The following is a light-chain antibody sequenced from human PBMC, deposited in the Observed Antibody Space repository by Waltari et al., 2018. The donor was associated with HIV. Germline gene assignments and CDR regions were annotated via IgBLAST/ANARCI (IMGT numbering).Light chain of an antibody. CDR2: GAS. Sequence: EIVLTQSPGTLSLSPGERAALSCRASQSVSSGNLAWYQQKPGQAPRLLIYGASIRATGIPDRFSGSGSGTDFALTISGLEPEDFAVYYCQQYGSSPRTFGQGTKVEIK. CDR1: QSVSSGN. V-gene: IGKV3-20*01. CDR3: QQYGSSPRT. J-gene: IGKJ1*01.